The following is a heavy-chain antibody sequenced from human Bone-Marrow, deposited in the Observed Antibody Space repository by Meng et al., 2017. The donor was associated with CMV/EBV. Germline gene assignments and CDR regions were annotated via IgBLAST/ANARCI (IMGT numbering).Heavy chain of an antibody. CDR2: ISGSGGST. J-gene: IGHJ6*02. V-gene: IGHV3-23*01. CDR3: ARGLTVVTRYYYYGMDV. D-gene: IGHD4-23*01. CDR1: GFTFSSYA. Sequence: GGSLRLSCAASGFTFSSYAMSWVRQAPGKGLEWVSAISGSGGSTYYADSVKGRFTISRDNSKNTLYLQMNSLRAEDTAVYYCARGLTVVTRYYYYGMDVWGQGTTVTVSS.